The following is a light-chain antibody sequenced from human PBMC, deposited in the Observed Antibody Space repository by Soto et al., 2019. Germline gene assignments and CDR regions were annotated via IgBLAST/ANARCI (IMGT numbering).Light chain of an antibody. J-gene: IGLJ1*01. CDR3: MSYAGMYTYV. V-gene: IGLV2-8*01. CDR1: RSDVGGYNY. Sequence: QSALTQPPSASGSPGQSFTISCTGTRSDVGGYNYLSWYQHRPGKAPQLIIYEVTKLPSGVPNRFFGSKSGNTASLTVSGLQAEDEADYFCMSYAGMYTYVFGTGTKVTVL. CDR2: EVT.